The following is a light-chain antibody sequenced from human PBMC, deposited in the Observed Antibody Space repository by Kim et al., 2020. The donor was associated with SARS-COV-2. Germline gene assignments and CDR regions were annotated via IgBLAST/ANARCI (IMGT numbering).Light chain of an antibody. CDR1: QSVSSY. CDR3: QQRGNWPLT. J-gene: IGKJ4*01. V-gene: IGKV3-11*01. Sequence: PGERATLSCRASQSVSSYLAWYQQKPGQPPRLLIYDASTRATGIPARFSGGGSGTDFTLTISSLGPEDFAVYYCQQRGNWPLTFGGGTKVEIK. CDR2: DAS.